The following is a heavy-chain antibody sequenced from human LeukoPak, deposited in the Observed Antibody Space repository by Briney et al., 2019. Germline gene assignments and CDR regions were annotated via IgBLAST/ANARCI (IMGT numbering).Heavy chain of an antibody. D-gene: IGHD2-21*02. J-gene: IGHJ6*03. V-gene: IGHV3-53*01. CDR2: IYSGGST. CDR1: GFTVSSNY. CDR3: ARVHPSIVVVTAIPYYYYYYMDV. Sequence: PGGSLRLSCAASGFTVSSNYMSWVRQAPGKGLEWVSVIYSGGSTYYADSVKGRFTISRDNSKNALYLQMNSLRAEDTAVYYCARVHPSIVVVTAIPYYYYYYMDVWGKGTTVTVSS.